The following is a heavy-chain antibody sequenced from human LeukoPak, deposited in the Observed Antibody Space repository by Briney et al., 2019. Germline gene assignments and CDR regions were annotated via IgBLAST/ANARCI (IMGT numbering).Heavy chain of an antibody. CDR1: GFTFDDYA. J-gene: IGHJ6*02. Sequence: PGGSLRLSCAASGFTFDDYAMHWVRQAPGKGLEWVSGISWNSGSIGYADSVKGRFTISRDNAKNSLYLQMNSLRAEDTALYYCAKSPLTYYYYYGMDVWGQGTTVTVSS. V-gene: IGHV3-9*01. CDR2: ISWNSGSI. CDR3: AKSPLTYYYYYGMDV.